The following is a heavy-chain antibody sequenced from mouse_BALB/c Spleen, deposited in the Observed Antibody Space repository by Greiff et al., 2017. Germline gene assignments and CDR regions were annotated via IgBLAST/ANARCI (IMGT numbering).Heavy chain of an antibody. CDR2: IWAGGST. CDR1: GFSLTSYG. V-gene: IGHV2-9*02. Sequence: VQLQQSGPGLVAPSQSLSITCTVSGFSLTSYGVHWVRQPPGKGLEWLGVIWAGGSTNYNSALMSRLSISKDNSKSQVFLKMNSLQTDDTAMYYCARDQGYDFPWFAYWGQGTLVTVSA. D-gene: IGHD2-4*01. J-gene: IGHJ3*01. CDR3: ARDQGYDFPWFAY.